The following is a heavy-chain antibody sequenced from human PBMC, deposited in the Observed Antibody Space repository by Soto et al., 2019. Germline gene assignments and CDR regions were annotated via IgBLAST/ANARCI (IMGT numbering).Heavy chain of an antibody. D-gene: IGHD3-9*01. Sequence: QVQLQESGPGLVKPSQTLSLTCTVSGGSISSGGYYWSWIRQHPGKGLEWIGYIYYSGSTYYNPSLKSRVTLQVDTSKNQFSLKLSSVPAAETAVYYCARLASDILTGYYTIDYWGQGTLVTVSS. CDR2: IYYSGST. CDR3: ARLASDILTGYYTIDY. J-gene: IGHJ4*02. V-gene: IGHV4-31*03. CDR1: GGSISSGGYY.